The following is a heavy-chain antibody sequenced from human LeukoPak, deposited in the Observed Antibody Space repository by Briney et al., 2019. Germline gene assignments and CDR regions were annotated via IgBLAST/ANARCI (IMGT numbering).Heavy chain of an antibody. D-gene: IGHD4-17*01. V-gene: IGHV1-2*02. CDR1: GGTFSSYA. Sequence: ASVKVSCKASGGTFSSYAISWVRQAPGQGLEWMGWINPINGDTIYAQKFRGRVTVTRDTSITTAYMELSRLRSDDTAVYYCASGDHRGGDYSSGNWGQGTLVTVSS. CDR2: INPINGDT. J-gene: IGHJ4*02. CDR3: ASGDHRGGDYSSGN.